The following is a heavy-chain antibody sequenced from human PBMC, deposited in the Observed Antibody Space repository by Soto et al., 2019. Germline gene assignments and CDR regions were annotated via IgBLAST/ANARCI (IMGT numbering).Heavy chain of an antibody. D-gene: IGHD2-8*02. CDR1: GFTFISYS. V-gene: IGHV3-30-3*01. CDR2: ISHDGART. Sequence: QVQLVESGGGIVQPGESLRLSCEASGFTFISYSIHWVRQAPGKGLEWVATISHDGARTSYAASVNGRFTISRDNSKTTVYLEMNSLRVEDTAVYHCARDKDWGWHDYWGQGTLVTVSS. J-gene: IGHJ4*02. CDR3: ARDKDWGWHDY.